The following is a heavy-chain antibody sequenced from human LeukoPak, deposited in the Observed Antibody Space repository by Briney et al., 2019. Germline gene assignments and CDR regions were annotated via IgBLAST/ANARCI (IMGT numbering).Heavy chain of an antibody. CDR1: GFTFTNYY. CDR2: ISPTGSST. CDR3: AREESGGYFDY. Sequence: GASVTVSFKASGFTFTNYYMHWVRQAPGQGLEWMGLISPTGSSTNYAQKFRGRVTMTRDTSTTTVYMELSSLRSEDTAVYYCAREESGGYFDYWGQGTLVTVSS. V-gene: IGHV1-46*01. J-gene: IGHJ4*02. D-gene: IGHD2-8*02.